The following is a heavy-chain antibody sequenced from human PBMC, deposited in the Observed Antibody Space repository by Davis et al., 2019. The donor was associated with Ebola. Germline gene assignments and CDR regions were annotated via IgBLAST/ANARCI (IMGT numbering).Heavy chain of an antibody. CDR3: ARGGLVPAALYL. J-gene: IGHJ3*01. CDR2: IAYTGNT. CDR1: GFTFNKYG. Sequence: ESLKISCAASGFTFNKYGMSWIRQPPGKGLEWIGYIAYTGNTIYNPSLKSRVTISGDTSKKQFSLRLNSVTAADTAVYYCARGGLVPAALYLWGQGTMVTVSS. V-gene: IGHV4-59*01. D-gene: IGHD2-2*01.